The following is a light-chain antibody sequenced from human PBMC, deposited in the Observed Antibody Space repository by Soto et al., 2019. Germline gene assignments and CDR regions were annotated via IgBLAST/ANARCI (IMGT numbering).Light chain of an antibody. CDR3: QKYNTATRT. V-gene: IGKV1-27*01. CDR1: QDIRHF. CDR2: AAS. J-gene: IGKJ4*01. Sequence: IQMTQSPSALSASVGDRVTITCRASQDIRHFLAWYQHKPGSVPKLLIYAASTLQSGVPSRFSGSGSGTDFILTISGLQPEDAATYSCQKYNTATRTFGGGTTVEI.